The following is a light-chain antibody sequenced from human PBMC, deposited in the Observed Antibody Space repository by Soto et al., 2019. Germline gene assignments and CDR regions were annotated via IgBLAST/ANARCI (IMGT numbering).Light chain of an antibody. V-gene: IGKV1-5*03. CDR2: KAS. Sequence: DIQMTQSPSSLSASVGDRVTITFQASQDISNYLNWYQQKPGKAPKLLIYKASTLKSGVPSRFSGSGSGTEFTLTISSLQPDDFATYYCQHYNSYSEEFGQGTKVDIK. CDR1: QDISNY. J-gene: IGKJ1*01. CDR3: QHYNSYSEE.